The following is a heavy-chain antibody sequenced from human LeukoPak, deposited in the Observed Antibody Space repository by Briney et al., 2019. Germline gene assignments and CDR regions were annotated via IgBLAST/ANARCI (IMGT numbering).Heavy chain of an antibody. D-gene: IGHD3-9*01. J-gene: IGHJ4*02. CDR2: IYTSGST. V-gene: IGHV4-4*07. Sequence: ASETLSLTCTVSGGSISSYYWSWIRQPAGRGLEWIGRIYTSGSTNYNPSLKSRVTMSVDTSKNQFSLKPSSVTAADTAVYYCARDRTYYDILTGYPIGHGFDYWGQGTLVTVSS. CDR1: GGSISSYY. CDR3: ARDRTYYDILTGYPIGHGFDY.